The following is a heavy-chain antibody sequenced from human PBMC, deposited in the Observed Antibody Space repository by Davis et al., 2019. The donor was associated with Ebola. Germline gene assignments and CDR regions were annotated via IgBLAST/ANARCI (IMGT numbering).Heavy chain of an antibody. Sequence: MPSETLSLACTVSGGSISSYYWSWIRQPPGKGLGWIGYIYYSGSTNYNPSLKSRVTISVDTSKNQFSLKLSSVTAADTAVYYCAGGYYGDAFDIWGQGTMVTVSS. J-gene: IGHJ3*02. CDR2: IYYSGST. V-gene: IGHV4-59*01. CDR1: GGSISSYY. CDR3: AGGYYGDAFDI. D-gene: IGHD3-22*01.